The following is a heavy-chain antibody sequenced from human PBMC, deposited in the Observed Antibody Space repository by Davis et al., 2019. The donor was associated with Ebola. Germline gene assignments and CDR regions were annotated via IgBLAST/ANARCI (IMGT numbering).Heavy chain of an antibody. CDR3: ARGSITIFGASFDY. Sequence: GESLKISCEASGFTFSSYWMTWVRQAPGKGLEWVANIKQDGSEKYYVDSVKGRFTISRENAKNSLYLQMNSLRAGDTAVYYCARGSITIFGASFDYWGQGTLVTVSS. CDR1: GFTFSSYW. J-gene: IGHJ4*02. CDR2: IKQDGSEK. V-gene: IGHV3-7*04. D-gene: IGHD3-3*01.